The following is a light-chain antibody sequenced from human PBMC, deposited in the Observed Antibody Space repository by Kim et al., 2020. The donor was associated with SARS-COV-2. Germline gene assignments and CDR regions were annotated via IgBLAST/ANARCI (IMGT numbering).Light chain of an antibody. CDR3: KQYNTYPWT. J-gene: IGKJ1*01. V-gene: IGKV1-5*03. CDR1: LSISVS. CDR2: KAS. Sequence: GPVGDRVTIACRASLSISVSLAWYQQKPGKAPNLLIYKASSVQSGVPSRFSGSGSGTEFTLPITSLQPDDFATYFCKQYNTYPWTFGQGTKVDIK.